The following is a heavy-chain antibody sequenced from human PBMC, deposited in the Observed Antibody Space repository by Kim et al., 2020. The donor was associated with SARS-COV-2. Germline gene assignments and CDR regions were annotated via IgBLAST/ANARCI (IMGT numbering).Heavy chain of an antibody. D-gene: IGHD6-19*01. J-gene: IGHJ4*02. CDR2: INHSGST. CDR1: GGSFSGYY. Sequence: SETLSLTCAVYGGSFSGYYWSWIRQPPGKGLEWIGEINHSGSTNYNPSLKSRVTISVDTSKNQFSLKLSSVTAADTAVYYCADGAVAGTFDYWGQGTLVTVSS. V-gene: IGHV4-34*01. CDR3: ADGAVAGTFDY.